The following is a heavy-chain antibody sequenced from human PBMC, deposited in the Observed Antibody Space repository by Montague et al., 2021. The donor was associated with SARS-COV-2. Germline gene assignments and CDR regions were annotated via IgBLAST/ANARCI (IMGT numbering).Heavy chain of an antibody. CDR1: GFTFSSYG. J-gene: IGHJ6*02. CDR2: ISYDGSSK. D-gene: IGHD3-3*01. Sequence: SLRLSCAASGFTFSSYGMHWVRQAPGKGLEWVAVISYDGSSKYYADSVKGRFTISRDNSKNTLYLQMNSLRAEDTAVYYCAKDRRYYDFWSGYLGRPTRHYYYCGMDVWGQGTTVTVSS. V-gene: IGHV3-30*18. CDR3: AKDRRYYDFWSGYLGRPTRHYYYCGMDV.